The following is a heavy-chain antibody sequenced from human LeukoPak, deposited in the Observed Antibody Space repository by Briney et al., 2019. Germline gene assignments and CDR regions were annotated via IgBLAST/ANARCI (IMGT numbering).Heavy chain of an antibody. CDR3: ARKTPAAAARYFDY. J-gene: IGHJ4*02. V-gene: IGHV3-21*01. CDR2: ISSSSGYI. Sequence: PGGSLRLSCAASGFTFSSYSMNWVRQAPGKGLEWVSSISSSSGYIYYADSVKGRFTISRDNAKNSLYLQMNSLRAEDTAVYYCARKTPAAAARYFDYWGQGTLVTVSS. D-gene: IGHD6-13*01. CDR1: GFTFSSYS.